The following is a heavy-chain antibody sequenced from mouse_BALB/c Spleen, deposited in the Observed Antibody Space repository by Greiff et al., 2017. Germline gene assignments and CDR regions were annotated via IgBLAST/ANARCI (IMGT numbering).Heavy chain of an antibody. Sequence: EVKVVESGGGLVQPGGSRKLSCAASGFTFSSFGMHWVRQAPEKGLEWVAYISSGSSTIYYADTVKGRFTISRDNPKNTLFLQMTSLRSEDTAMYYCARLGDYDWFAYWGQGTLVTVSA. J-gene: IGHJ3*01. V-gene: IGHV5-17*02. D-gene: IGHD2-4*01. CDR3: ARLGDYDWFAY. CDR2: ISSGSSTI. CDR1: GFTFSSFG.